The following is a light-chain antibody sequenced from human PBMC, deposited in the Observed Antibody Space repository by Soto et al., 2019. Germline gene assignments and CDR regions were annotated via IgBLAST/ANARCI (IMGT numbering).Light chain of an antibody. Sequence: QSALTQPPSASGSPGQSVTISCTGTNSDVGTYNYVSWFQQHPGKAPKLMIYEVTKRPSGVPDRFSGSKSGNTASLTVSRLQAEDEADYYCYSYAGSDDFVFGGGTKLTVL. CDR1: NSDVGTYNY. CDR3: YSYAGSDDFV. CDR2: EVT. V-gene: IGLV2-8*01. J-gene: IGLJ2*01.